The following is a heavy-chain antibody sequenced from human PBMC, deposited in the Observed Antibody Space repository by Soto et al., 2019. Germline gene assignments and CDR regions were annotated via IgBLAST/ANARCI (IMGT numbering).Heavy chain of an antibody. D-gene: IGHD1-1*01. CDR2: IVVGSGNT. CDR3: AADDMTTFI. Sequence: QMQLVQSGPELKKPGTSVKVSFKASGFTFPSSALQWVRQARGQRLEWMGWIVVGSGNTNSAQKFQESVNCTRDMSTSTVYMELSSLKFEDTAVYYCAADDMTTFIWGQGTLVTVSS. CDR1: GFTFPSSA. V-gene: IGHV1-58*01. J-gene: IGHJ4*02.